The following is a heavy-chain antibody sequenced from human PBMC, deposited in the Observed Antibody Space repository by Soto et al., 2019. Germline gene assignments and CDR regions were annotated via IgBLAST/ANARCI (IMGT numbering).Heavy chain of an antibody. CDR3: ARDLTDYNYEYKFGF. CDR2: ISFEGSNK. D-gene: IGHD4-4*01. CDR1: AFTFHNYA. J-gene: IGHJ4*02. Sequence: PGGSLRLSCAASAFTFHNYAMHWVRQAPGKGLEWVAVISFEGSNKYFAESVKGRFTISRDDSKNTVYLQMNSLRPEDTAVYFCARDLTDYNYEYKFGFWGQGTLVTVSS. V-gene: IGHV3-30*04.